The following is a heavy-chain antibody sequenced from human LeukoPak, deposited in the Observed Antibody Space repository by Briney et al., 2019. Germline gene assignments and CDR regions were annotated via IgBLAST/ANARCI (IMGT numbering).Heavy chain of an antibody. D-gene: IGHD2-2*01. CDR1: GYTFSNYY. CDR3: ARDVSGVSNSPYAMDV. Sequence: ASVKVSCKASGYTFSNYYMHWVRQAPGQGLEWMGVINPRDNSATYARKFQGRVTLTGDTSTSTVYMQMSGLRSEDSALYYCARDVSGVSNSPYAMDVWGQGTTVTVSS. V-gene: IGHV1-46*01. CDR2: INPRDNSA. J-gene: IGHJ6*02.